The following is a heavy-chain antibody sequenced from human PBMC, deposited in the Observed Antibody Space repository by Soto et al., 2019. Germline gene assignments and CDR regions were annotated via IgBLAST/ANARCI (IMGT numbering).Heavy chain of an antibody. V-gene: IGHV3-23*01. CDR2: ISGSGGST. Sequence: GGSLRLSCAASGFTFSSYAMSWVRQAPGKGLEWVSAISGSGGSTYYADSVKGRFTISRDNSKNTLYLQMNSLRAEDTAVYYCAKVTAYYYGSGAPGHFDYWGQGTLVTVSS. CDR1: GFTFSSYA. CDR3: AKVTAYYYGSGAPGHFDY. J-gene: IGHJ4*02. D-gene: IGHD3-10*01.